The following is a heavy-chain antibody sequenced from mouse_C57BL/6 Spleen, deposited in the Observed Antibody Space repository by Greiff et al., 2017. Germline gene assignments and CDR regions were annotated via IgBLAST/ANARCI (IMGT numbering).Heavy chain of an antibody. CDR1: GYTFTDYY. CDR2: INPNNGGT. J-gene: IGHJ2*01. Sequence: VQLQQSGPELVKPGASVKISCKASGYTFTDYYMNWVKQSHGKSLEWIGDINPNNGGTSYNQKFKGKATLTVDKSSSTAYMELRSLTSEDSAVYYCARGGLGPNFDYWGQGTTLTVSS. V-gene: IGHV1-26*01. CDR3: ARGGLGPNFDY. D-gene: IGHD4-1*01.